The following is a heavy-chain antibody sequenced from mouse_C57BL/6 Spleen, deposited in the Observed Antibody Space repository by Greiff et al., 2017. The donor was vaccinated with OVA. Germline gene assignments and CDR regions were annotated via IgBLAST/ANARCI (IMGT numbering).Heavy chain of an antibody. J-gene: IGHJ2*01. V-gene: IGHV1-82*01. Sequence: QVQLKQSGPELVKPGASVKISCKASGYAFSSSWMNWVKQRPGKGLEWIGRIYPGDGDTNYNGKFKGKATLTADKSSSTAYMQLSSLTSEDSAVYFCARFYYGYDGGDYWGQGTTLTVSS. D-gene: IGHD2-2*01. CDR3: ARFYYGYDGGDY. CDR2: IYPGDGDT. CDR1: GYAFSSSW.